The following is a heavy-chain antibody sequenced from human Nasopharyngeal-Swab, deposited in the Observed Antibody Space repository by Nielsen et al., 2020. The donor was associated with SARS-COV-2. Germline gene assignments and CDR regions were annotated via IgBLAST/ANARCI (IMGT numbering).Heavy chain of an antibody. J-gene: IGHJ4*02. Sequence: SQTLSLTCAVYGGSFSGYYWGWIRQPPGKGLEWIGSIYYSGSTYYNPSLKSRVTISVDTSKNQFSLKLSSVTAADTAVYYCATTSARSLWQWQITGGYFDYWGQGTLVTVSS. V-gene: IGHV4-34*01. CDR1: GGSFSGYY. D-gene: IGHD6-19*01. CDR3: ATTSARSLWQWQITGGYFDY. CDR2: IYYSGST.